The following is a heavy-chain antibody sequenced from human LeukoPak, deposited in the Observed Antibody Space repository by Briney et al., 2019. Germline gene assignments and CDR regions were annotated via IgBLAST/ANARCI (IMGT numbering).Heavy chain of an antibody. CDR1: GFTFSSYW. V-gene: IGHV3-7*01. J-gene: IGHJ4*02. CDR2: IKQDGSEE. D-gene: IGHD1-26*01. Sequence: GGSLRLSCAASGFTFSSYWMSWVRQAPGKGLEWVANIKQDGSEENFVDSVKGRFTVSRDNAKKSLYLQMNSLRAEDTAVYYCARGSSAGASLRHDYWGQGTLVTVSS. CDR3: ARGSSAGASLRHDY.